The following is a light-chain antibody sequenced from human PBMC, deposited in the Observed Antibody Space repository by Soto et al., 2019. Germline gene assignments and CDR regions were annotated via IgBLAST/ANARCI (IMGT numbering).Light chain of an antibody. CDR3: QQSHSSPLT. CDR1: QSIGPY. CDR2: VAS. J-gene: IGKJ1*01. Sequence: DIQMTQSPSSLSASVGDRVTITCRASQSIGPYLSWYQQKPGKPPSLLIYVASALEGGVPSRFSGSGSGTEFTLTISSLQPEDFATYFCQQSHSSPLTFGHGTKVEI. V-gene: IGKV1-39*01.